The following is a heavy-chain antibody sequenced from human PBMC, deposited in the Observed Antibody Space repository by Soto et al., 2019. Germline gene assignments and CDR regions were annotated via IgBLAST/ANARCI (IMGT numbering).Heavy chain of an antibody. J-gene: IGHJ5*02. Sequence: EVQLVESGGGLVQPGGSLRLSCAASGFTFSSYWMSWVRQAPGKGLEWVANIKQDGSEKYYVDSVKGRFTISRDNAKNSLYLQMNSLRAEDTAVYYCARVKDDFWSVMNWFDPWGQGTLVTVSS. CDR2: IKQDGSEK. V-gene: IGHV3-7*03. CDR3: ARVKDDFWSVMNWFDP. CDR1: GFTFSSYW. D-gene: IGHD3-3*01.